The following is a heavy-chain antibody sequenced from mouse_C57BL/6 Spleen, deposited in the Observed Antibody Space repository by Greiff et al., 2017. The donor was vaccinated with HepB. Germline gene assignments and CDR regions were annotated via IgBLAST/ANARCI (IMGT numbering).Heavy chain of an antibody. Sequence: VQLVESGPGLVQPSQSLSITCTVSGFSLTSYGVHWVRQSPGKGLEWLGVIWSGGSTDYNAAFISRLSISKDNSKSQVFFKMNRLQTDYTAIYYCARDLFYYGRFDVWGTGTTVTVSS. CDR2: IWSGGST. V-gene: IGHV2-2*01. J-gene: IGHJ1*03. CDR1: GFSLTSYG. CDR3: ARDLFYYGRFDV. D-gene: IGHD1-1*01.